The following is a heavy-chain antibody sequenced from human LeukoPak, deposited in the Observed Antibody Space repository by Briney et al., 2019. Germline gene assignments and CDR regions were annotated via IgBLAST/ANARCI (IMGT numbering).Heavy chain of an antibody. J-gene: IGHJ1*01. Sequence: PGESLKISCKGSGYSFTNYWIGWMRQMPGKGLEWMGIIYPGDSDTRYSPSFQGQVTISADKSISTAYLQWSSLKASDTAMYYCARCYNRFPVAAEYFQHWGQGTLVTVSS. D-gene: IGHD6-19*01. CDR1: GYSFTNYW. CDR2: IYPGDSDT. CDR3: ARCYNRFPVAAEYFQH. V-gene: IGHV5-51*01.